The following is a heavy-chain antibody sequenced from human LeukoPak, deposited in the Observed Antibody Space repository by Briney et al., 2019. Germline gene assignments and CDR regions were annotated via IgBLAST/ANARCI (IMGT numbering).Heavy chain of an antibody. CDR2: IYTSGST. J-gene: IGHJ6*03. Sequence: SETLSLTCTVSGGSISSYYWSWIRQPAGKGLEWIGRIYTSGSTNYNPSLRSRVTMSVDTSKNQFSLKLSSVTAADTAVYYCAKDPGGPRSYYYYMDVWGKGTTVTISS. CDR1: GGSISSYY. V-gene: IGHV4-4*07. D-gene: IGHD3-16*01. CDR3: AKDPGGPRSYYYYMDV.